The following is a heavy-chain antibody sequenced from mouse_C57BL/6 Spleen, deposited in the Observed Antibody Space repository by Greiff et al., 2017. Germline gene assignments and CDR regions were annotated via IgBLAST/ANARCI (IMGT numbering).Heavy chain of an antibody. CDR1: GYTFTGYW. J-gene: IGHJ4*01. CDR2: ILPGSGST. V-gene: IGHV1-9*01. Sequence: QVQLQQSGAELMKPGASVKLSCKATGYTFTGYWIEWVKQRPGHGLEWIGEILPGSGSTNYNEKFKGKATFTADTSSNTAYMQLSSLTTEDSAIYYCARGATVVATGGYYARDYWGQGTSVTVSS. D-gene: IGHD1-1*01. CDR3: ARGATVVATGGYYARDY.